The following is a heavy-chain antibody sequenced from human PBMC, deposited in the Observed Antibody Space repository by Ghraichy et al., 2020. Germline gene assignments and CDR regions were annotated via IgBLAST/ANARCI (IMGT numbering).Heavy chain of an antibody. V-gene: IGHV4-59*02. CDR3: ARDAGYDSGVDP. CDR1: GGSVYSYY. D-gene: IGHD5-12*01. CDR2: IYYSGST. J-gene: IGHJ5*02. Sequence: SETLSLTCTVSGGSVYSYYWSWIRQPPGKGLEWIGHIYYSGSTNYNPSLKSRVTISLDTSKNQFSLKLASVTAADTAVYYCARDAGYDSGVDPWGQGTLVTVSS.